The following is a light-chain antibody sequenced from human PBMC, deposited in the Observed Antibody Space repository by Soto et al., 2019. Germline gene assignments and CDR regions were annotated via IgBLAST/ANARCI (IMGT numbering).Light chain of an antibody. CDR3: HQYISSPQT. CDR1: QSVSRSY. Sequence: ENVLTQSPGTLSLSPGERATLSCRASQSVSRSYLAWYQQKPGQAPRLLIYGASSRATGIPDRFSGSGSGTDFTLTISRLEPEDFAVYYCHQYISSPQTFGPGTKVDIK. V-gene: IGKV3-20*01. J-gene: IGKJ3*01. CDR2: GAS.